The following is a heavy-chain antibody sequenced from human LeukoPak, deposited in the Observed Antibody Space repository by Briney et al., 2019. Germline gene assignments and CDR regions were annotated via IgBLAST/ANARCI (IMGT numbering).Heavy chain of an antibody. V-gene: IGHV4-34*01. J-gene: IGHJ6*03. Sequence: SETLSLTCAVYGGSFSGYYWSWIRQPPGKGLEWIGEINHSGSTNYNPSLKSRVTISVDTSKNQFSLKLSSVTAADTAVYYCARVATGSLYYYYYYYMDVWGKGTTVTVSS. CDR2: INHSGST. CDR1: GGSFSGYY. CDR3: ARVATGSLYYYYYYYMDV. D-gene: IGHD5-24*01.